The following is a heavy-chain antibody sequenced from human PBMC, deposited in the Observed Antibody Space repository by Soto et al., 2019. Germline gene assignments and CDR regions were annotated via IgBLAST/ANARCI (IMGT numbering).Heavy chain of an antibody. J-gene: IGHJ4*02. V-gene: IGHV1-69*18. CDR1: GCTFSGAG. D-gene: IGHD1-1*01. Sequence: QVHLVQSGAEVRQPGSSVRVSCKASGCTFSGAGVSWVRQAPGQGLEWMGNHIPMFGSTNYAEKFQGRLTISADAPATTAYMDLSSLRSDDTAVYYCARGDGFNYYFDYWGQGALVTVSS. CDR2: HIPMFGST. CDR3: ARGDGFNYYFDY.